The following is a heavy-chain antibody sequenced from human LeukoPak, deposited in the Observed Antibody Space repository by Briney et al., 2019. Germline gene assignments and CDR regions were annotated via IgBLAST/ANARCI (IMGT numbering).Heavy chain of an antibody. CDR3: ARVPAYCGGDCYFDY. D-gene: IGHD2-21*02. V-gene: IGHV4-31*03. CDR1: GGSISSGGYY. J-gene: IGHJ4*02. CDR2: IYYSGST. Sequence: PSQTLSLTCTVSGGSISSGGYYWSWIRQHPVKGLEWIGYIYYSGSTYYNPSLKSRVTISVDTSKNQFSLKLSSVTAADTAVYYCARVPAYCGGDCYFDYWGQGTLVTVSS.